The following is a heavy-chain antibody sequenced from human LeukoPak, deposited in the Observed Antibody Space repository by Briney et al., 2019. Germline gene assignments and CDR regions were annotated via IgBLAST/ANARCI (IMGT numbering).Heavy chain of an antibody. J-gene: IGHJ4*02. CDR2: ISAYNGNT. D-gene: IGHD3-22*01. CDR1: GYTFTSYG. CDR3: ARFEDYYDSSGSAYDY. Sequence: PWASVKVSCKASGYTFTSYGISWVRQAPGQGLEWMGWISAYNGNTNYAQKLQGRVTMTTDTSTSTAYMELRSLRSDDTAVYYCARFEDYYDSSGSAYDYWGQGTLVTVSS. V-gene: IGHV1-18*01.